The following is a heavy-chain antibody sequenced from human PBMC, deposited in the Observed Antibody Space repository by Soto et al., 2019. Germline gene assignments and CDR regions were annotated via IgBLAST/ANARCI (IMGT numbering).Heavy chain of an antibody. CDR2: ISGHNGDT. J-gene: IGHJ6*02. V-gene: IGHV1-18*01. CDR1: GYTFARYG. Sequence: ASVKVSCKASGYTFARYGIDWVRQAPGQGLEWMGWISGHNGDTKYVQKFQGRVSMTTDTSTSTASMELRSLRSNDTAVYYCARSGSMPYYYYGMDVWGQGTTVTVSS. D-gene: IGHD3-10*01. CDR3: ARSGSMPYYYYGMDV.